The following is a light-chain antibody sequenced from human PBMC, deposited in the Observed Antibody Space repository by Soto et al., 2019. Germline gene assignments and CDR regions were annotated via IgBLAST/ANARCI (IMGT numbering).Light chain of an antibody. Sequence: QSALTQLPSSSGTPGQSVTISCTGTSSDVGCYNYVSWYQQHPGKAPRLMIYDVIKRPSGVPDRFSGSKSGNTASLTVSGLQAEDEADYYCSSYAGSTNFVFGPGTKVTVL. J-gene: IGLJ1*01. CDR3: SSYAGSTNFV. V-gene: IGLV2-8*01. CDR1: SSDVGCYNY. CDR2: DVI.